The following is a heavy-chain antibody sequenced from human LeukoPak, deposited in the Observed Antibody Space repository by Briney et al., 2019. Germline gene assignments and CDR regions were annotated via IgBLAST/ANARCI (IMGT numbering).Heavy chain of an antibody. CDR1: GFTFSSHG. D-gene: IGHD4-17*01. CDR2: ISYDGSNK. J-gene: IGHJ4*02. V-gene: IGHV3-30*18. CDR3: AKDPTGGTTFDY. Sequence: PGGSLRLSCAASGFTFSSHGMHWVRQAPGKGLEWVAVISYDGSNKYYADSVKGRFTTSRDNSKNTLYLQMNSLRAEDTAVYYCAKDPTGGTTFDYWGQGTLVTVSS.